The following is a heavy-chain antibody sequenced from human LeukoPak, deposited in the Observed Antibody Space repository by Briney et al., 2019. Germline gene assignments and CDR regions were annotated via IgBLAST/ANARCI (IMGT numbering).Heavy chain of an antibody. J-gene: IGHJ3*02. V-gene: IGHV3-23*01. Sequence: PGGSLRLSCAASGFTFSSSAMSWVRQAPGKGLEWVSAISGSGGSTYYTDSVKGRFTISRDNAQNSLYLQMNNVRAEDTAVYYCTRAPRTGPLTARWSGPFDIWGQGTMVTVSS. D-gene: IGHD3-3*01. CDR2: ISGSGGST. CDR3: TRAPRTGPLTARWSGPFDI. CDR1: GFTFSSSA.